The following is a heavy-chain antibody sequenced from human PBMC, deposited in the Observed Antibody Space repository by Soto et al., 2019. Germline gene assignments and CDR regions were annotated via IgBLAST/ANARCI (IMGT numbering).Heavy chain of an antibody. V-gene: IGHV3-7*03. J-gene: IGHJ4*02. CDR2: IKQDGSEK. D-gene: IGHD3-22*01. Sequence: PGGSLRLSCAASGFTFSSYWMSWVRQAPGKGLEWVANIKQDGSEKYYVDSVKGRFTISRDNSKNSLYLQMNSLRTEDTALYYCAKGGPYYYDSSDYFDYWGQGTLVTVSS. CDR3: AKGGPYYYDSSDYFDY. CDR1: GFTFSSYW.